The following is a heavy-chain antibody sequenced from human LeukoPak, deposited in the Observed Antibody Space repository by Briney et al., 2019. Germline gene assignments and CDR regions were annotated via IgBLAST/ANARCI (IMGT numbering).Heavy chain of an antibody. Sequence: SVKVSCKASGGTFSSYAISWVRQAPGQGLEWMGGIIPIFGTANYAQKFQGRVTITADKSTSTAYMELSSLRSEDTAVYYCARHYYYGSGSYYNEFDYWGQGTLVTVSS. J-gene: IGHJ4*02. CDR1: GGTFSSYA. CDR2: IIPIFGTA. CDR3: ARHYYYGSGSYYNEFDY. D-gene: IGHD3-10*01. V-gene: IGHV1-69*06.